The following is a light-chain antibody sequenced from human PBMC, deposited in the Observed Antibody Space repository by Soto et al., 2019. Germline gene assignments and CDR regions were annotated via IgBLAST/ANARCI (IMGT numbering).Light chain of an antibody. CDR1: SSNIGNNDY. CDR2: DNN. Sequence: QSVLTQPPSVSAAPGQTVTISCSGSSSNIGNNDYLSWYQQLPGTVPKLLIYDNNKRPSGIPDRFSGSKSGTSATLGITGLQTGDEADYYCGTWDTKLSAYVFGTGTKLTVL. J-gene: IGLJ1*01. V-gene: IGLV1-51*01. CDR3: GTWDTKLSAYV.